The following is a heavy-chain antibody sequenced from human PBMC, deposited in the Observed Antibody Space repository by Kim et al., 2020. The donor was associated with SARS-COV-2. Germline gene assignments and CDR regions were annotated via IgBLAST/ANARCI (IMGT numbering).Heavy chain of an antibody. CDR3: APDPTHSSSWGGD. D-gene: IGHD6-13*01. Sequence: YADSVKGRFTISRDNSKNTLYLQMNSLRAEDTAVYYCAPDPTHSSSWGGDWGQGTLVTVSS. V-gene: IGHV3-33*01. J-gene: IGHJ4*02.